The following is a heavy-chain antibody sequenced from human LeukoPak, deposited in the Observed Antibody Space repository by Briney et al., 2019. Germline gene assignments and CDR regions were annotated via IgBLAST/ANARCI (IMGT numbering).Heavy chain of an antibody. D-gene: IGHD3-10*01. Sequence: GGTLRLSCAASGFTFSNHGMNWVRQAPGKGLEWVSGISPSGDITYYADSVKGRFTISRDNSKNTVYLQVISLTAEDTAVYYCAKDDAWLRFGEWSQGTLVIVSS. CDR3: AKDDAWLRFGE. CDR1: GFTFSNHG. J-gene: IGHJ4*02. CDR2: ISPSGDIT. V-gene: IGHV3-23*01.